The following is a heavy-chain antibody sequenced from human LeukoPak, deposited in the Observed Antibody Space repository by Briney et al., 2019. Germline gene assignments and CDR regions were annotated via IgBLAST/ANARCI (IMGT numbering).Heavy chain of an antibody. D-gene: IGHD3-3*01. Sequence: PSETLSLTCTVSGGSISSYYWSWIRQPPGKGLEWIGYIYYSGSTNYNPSLKSRVTISVDTSKNQFSLKLSSVTAADTAVYYCARDLYYGVGSNVCDAFDIWGQGTMVTVSS. CDR1: GGSISSYY. J-gene: IGHJ3*02. CDR2: IYYSGST. CDR3: ARDLYYGVGSNVCDAFDI. V-gene: IGHV4-59*01.